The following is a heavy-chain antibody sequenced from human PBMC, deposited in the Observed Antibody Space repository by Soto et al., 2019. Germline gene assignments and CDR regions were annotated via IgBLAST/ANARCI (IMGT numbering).Heavy chain of an antibody. CDR3: AQPYGSGSSDYFDY. J-gene: IGHJ4*02. D-gene: IGHD3-10*01. CDR1: GFTFSSYA. V-gene: IGHV3-30-3*01. CDR2: ISYDGSNK. Sequence: PGGSLRLSCAASGFTFSSYAMHWVRQAPGKGLEWVAVISYDGSNKYYADSVKGRFTISRDNSKNTLYLQMNSLRAEDTAVYYCAQPYGSGSSDYFDYWGQGTLVTVSS.